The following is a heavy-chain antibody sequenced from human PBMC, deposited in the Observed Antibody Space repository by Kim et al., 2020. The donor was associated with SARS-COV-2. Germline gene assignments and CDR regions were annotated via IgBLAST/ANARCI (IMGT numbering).Heavy chain of an antibody. J-gene: IGHJ6*02. V-gene: IGHV3-33*05. CDR2: ISYDGSNK. CDR3: ARVVSSCPFYDCYGMDV. CDR1: GFTFSSYG. Sequence: GGSLRLSCVASGFTFSSYGMHWVRQAPGKGLEWVAVISYDGSNKYYADSVKGRFTISRDNSENTLYLQMNSLRAEDTAVYYCARVVSSCPFYDCYGMDVWVRGTTVTVS. D-gene: IGHD6-13*01.